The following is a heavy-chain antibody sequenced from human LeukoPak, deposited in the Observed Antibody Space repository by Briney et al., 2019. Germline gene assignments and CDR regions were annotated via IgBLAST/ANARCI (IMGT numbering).Heavy chain of an antibody. V-gene: IGHV3-74*01. CDR1: GISFSSFW. J-gene: IGHJ4*02. Sequence: GGSLRLSCAASGISFSSFWMHWVRQAPGNGLVWVSGIKSDGAGTSYVDSVKGRFTISRDNAKNTLDLQMNSLRAEDTAVYYCARGGYGAYMGWGQGMLVTVSS. D-gene: IGHD4-17*01. CDR2: IKSDGAGT. CDR3: ARGGYGAYMG.